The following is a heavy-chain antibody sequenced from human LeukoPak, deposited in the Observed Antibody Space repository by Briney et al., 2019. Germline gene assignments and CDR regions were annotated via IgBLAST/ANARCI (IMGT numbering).Heavy chain of an antibody. CDR1: GFAFSSYN. CDR2: ISSSGSSI. CDR3: ARGIAAAGWYYFDY. J-gene: IGHJ4*02. Sequence: PGGSLRLSCAVSGFAFSSYNLNWVRQAPGKGMEWVSSISSSGSSIFYADSVKGRFTISRDNAQNSLYLQINSLRVEDTAVYYCARGIAAAGWYYFDYWGQGALVTVSS. V-gene: IGHV3-21*01. D-gene: IGHD6-13*01.